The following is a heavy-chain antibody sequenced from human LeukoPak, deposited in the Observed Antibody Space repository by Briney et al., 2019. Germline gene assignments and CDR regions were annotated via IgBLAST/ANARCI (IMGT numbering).Heavy chain of an antibody. Sequence: PGRSLRLSCTASGFTFGDYAMNWVGQAPGKGLEWVGLIRSKSYGETTEYAASVRGRFTISRDDSRSVAYLQMNSLRAEDTAVYYCFGYISKSNYGMDVWGLGTTVTVSS. J-gene: IGHJ6*02. D-gene: IGHD6-13*01. CDR2: IRSKSYGETT. V-gene: IGHV3-49*04. CDR1: GFTFGDYA. CDR3: FGYISKSNYGMDV.